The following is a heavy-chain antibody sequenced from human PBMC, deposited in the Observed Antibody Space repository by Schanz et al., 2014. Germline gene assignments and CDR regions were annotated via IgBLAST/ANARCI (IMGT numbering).Heavy chain of an antibody. CDR3: ASSRTRYCSSTSCVPGAFDF. J-gene: IGHJ3*01. D-gene: IGHD2-2*01. CDR2: IWYDGSNK. CDR1: GFTFSKYG. Sequence: QVQLVESGGGVVQPGRSLRLSCAASGFTFSKYGVHWVRQAPGKGLEWVAVIWYDGSNKYYADSVKGRFTISRDNGKKSLYLQMNSLRAEDTAVYYCASSRTRYCSSTSCVPGAFDFWGQGTLVTVSS. V-gene: IGHV3-33*01.